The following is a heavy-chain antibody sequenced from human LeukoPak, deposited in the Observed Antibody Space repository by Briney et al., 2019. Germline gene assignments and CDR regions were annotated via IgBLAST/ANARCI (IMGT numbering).Heavy chain of an antibody. J-gene: IGHJ4*02. CDR1: GFTFSSYG. Sequence: GGSLRLSCVASGFTFSSYGMHWVRQAPGKGLEWVAVISYDGSNKYYADSVKGRFTISRDNSKNTLYLQMNSLRAEDTAVYYCAKGTSSFYFDYWGQGTLVTVSS. D-gene: IGHD3-10*01. CDR2: ISYDGSNK. CDR3: AKGTSSFYFDY. V-gene: IGHV3-30*18.